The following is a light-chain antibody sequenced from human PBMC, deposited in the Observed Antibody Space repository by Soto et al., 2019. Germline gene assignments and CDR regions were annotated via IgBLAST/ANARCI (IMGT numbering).Light chain of an antibody. V-gene: IGLV3-1*01. CDR2: QDN. Sequence: SYELTQPPSVSVSPGQTASITCPGDKLWDKYVCWNQQKPGQSPVLVIYQDNKRPSGIPERFSGSNSGSTATLTISGTQSTDEADYYCQAADSRIVVFGGGTKLTVL. J-gene: IGLJ3*02. CDR1: KLWDKY. CDR3: QAADSRIVV.